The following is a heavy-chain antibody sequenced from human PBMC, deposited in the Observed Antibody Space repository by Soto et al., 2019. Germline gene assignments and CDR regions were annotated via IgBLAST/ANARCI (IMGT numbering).Heavy chain of an antibody. CDR1: GFTFSSYA. Sequence: GGSLRLSCAASGFTFSSYAMHWVRQAPGKGLEWVAVISYDGSNKYYADSVKGRFTISRDNSKNTLYLQMNSLRAEDTAVYYFGSGTTVVRTVYWGQGTLVNVFS. CDR2: ISYDGSNK. V-gene: IGHV3-30-3*01. D-gene: IGHD1-7*01. CDR3: GSGTTVVRTVY. J-gene: IGHJ4*02.